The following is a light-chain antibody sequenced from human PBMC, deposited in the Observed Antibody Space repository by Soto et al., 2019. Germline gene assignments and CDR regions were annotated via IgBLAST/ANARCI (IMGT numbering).Light chain of an antibody. CDR1: QSVSSSY. J-gene: IGKJ2*01. CDR2: GAS. CDR3: QQYGISPNAHT. Sequence: EIVLTQSPGTLSLSPGERATLSCRASQSVSSSYLAWYQQKPGQAPRLLIYGASSRATGIPDRFGGSGSGTDFTLTISILEPEDFAVYYCQQYGISPNAHTFGQGTKLEIK. V-gene: IGKV3-20*01.